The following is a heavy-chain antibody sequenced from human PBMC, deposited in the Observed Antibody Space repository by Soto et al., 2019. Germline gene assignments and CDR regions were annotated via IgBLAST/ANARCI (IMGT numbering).Heavy chain of an antibody. CDR3: APQLIHNGNSGFDH. D-gene: IGHD3-22*01. Sequence: PSETLSLSCIVSGGSMSGYYWSWIRQPPGKGLEGIGYIYYGGNTHYNPSLKSRVSISVDTSKNQFSLKLTSVTAADTAVYYCAPQLIHNGNSGFDHWGQGTLVTVSS. V-gene: IGHV4-59*01. CDR1: GGSMSGYY. J-gene: IGHJ4*02. CDR2: IYYGGNT.